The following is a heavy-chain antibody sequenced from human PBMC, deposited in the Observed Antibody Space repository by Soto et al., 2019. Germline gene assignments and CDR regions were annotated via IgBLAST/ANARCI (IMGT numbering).Heavy chain of an antibody. CDR3: ARRARPDFYYMDV. Sequence: GGSLRLSCAASGFTLSGCAMDWVRQAPGKGLEYVSGISSNGVGTYYANSVQGRFTISRDNSKNTVYLQMGSLRPEDMAVYYCARRARPDFYYMDVWGEGTTVTVSS. CDR2: ISSNGVGT. D-gene: IGHD6-6*01. V-gene: IGHV3-64*01. CDR1: GFTLSGCA. J-gene: IGHJ6*03.